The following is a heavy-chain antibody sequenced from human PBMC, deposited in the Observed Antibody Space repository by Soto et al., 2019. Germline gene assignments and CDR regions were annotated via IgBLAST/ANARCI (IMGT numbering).Heavy chain of an antibody. CDR2: ISWDGGST. CDR1: GFPFDDYT. CDR3: AKDGNSGSYYLFDY. J-gene: IGHJ4*02. V-gene: IGHV3-43*01. Sequence: PGGSLSLSCAASGFPFDDYTMHWVRQAPGKGLEWVSLISWDGGSTYYADSVKGRFTISRDNSKNSLYLQMNSLRTEDTALYYCAKDGNSGSYYLFDYWGQGT. D-gene: IGHD1-26*01.